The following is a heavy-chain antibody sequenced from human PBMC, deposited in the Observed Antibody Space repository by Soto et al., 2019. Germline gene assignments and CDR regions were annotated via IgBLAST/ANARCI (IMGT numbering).Heavy chain of an antibody. J-gene: IGHJ4*02. CDR2: IKQDGSEK. Sequence: PGGSLRLSCAASGFTFSSYWMSWVRQAPGKGLEWVANIKQDGSEKYYVDSVKGRFTISRDNAKNSLYLQMNSLRAEDTAVYYYSTFSPSSFYYHILTGYYHFDYWGQGTLVTVSS. CDR1: GFTFSSYW. D-gene: IGHD3-9*01. V-gene: IGHV3-7*05. CDR3: STFSPSSFYYHILTGYYHFDY.